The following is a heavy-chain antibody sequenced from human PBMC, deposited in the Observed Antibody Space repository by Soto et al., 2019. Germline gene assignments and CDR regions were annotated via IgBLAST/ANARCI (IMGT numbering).Heavy chain of an antibody. V-gene: IGHV1-2*04. CDR3: ARGSYDFWSGFRLHYYYGMDV. CDR2: INPNSGGT. Sequence: ASVKVSGKASGYTFTGYYMHWVRQAPGQGLEWMGWINPNSGGTNYAQKFQGWVTMTRDTSISTAYMELSRLRSDDTAVYCCARGSYDFWSGFRLHYYYGMDVWGQGTTVTVSS. CDR1: GYTFTGYY. J-gene: IGHJ6*02. D-gene: IGHD3-3*01.